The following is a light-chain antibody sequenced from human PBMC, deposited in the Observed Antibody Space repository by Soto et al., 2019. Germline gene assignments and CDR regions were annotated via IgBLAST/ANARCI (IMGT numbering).Light chain of an antibody. V-gene: IGKV3-20*01. Sequence: EIVLTRSPGTLSLSPGERATLSFMASQSVSNNYLAWYQQKPGQAPRLLIYGASNRATGIPDRFSGSGSGTDFTLTISRLEPEDFAVYYCQQYGSSGTFGQGTKVDI. CDR2: GAS. CDR3: QQYGSSGT. J-gene: IGKJ1*01. CDR1: QSVSNNY.